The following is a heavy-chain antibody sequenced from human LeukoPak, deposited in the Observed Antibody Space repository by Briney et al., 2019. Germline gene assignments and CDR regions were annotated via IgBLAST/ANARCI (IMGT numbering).Heavy chain of an antibody. CDR3: ARGYDYGAYGGYFDY. V-gene: IGHV3-23*01. CDR2: ISGNGHST. D-gene: IGHD4-17*01. J-gene: IGHJ4*02. Sequence: GGSLRLSCAASGFTFGSYDMSWVRQAPGKGLEWVSAISGNGHSTYYVDSVKGRFTISRDNSKNTLYLQMNSLRAEDTAVYYCARGYDYGAYGGYFDYWGQGTLVTVSS. CDR1: GFTFGSYD.